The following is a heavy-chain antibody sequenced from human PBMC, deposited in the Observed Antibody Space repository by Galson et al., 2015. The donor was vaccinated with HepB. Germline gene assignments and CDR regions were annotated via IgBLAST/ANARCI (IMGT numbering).Heavy chain of an antibody. Sequence: LRLSCAASGFTFSHYGMHWVRQAPGKGLEWVAVIWYDGSNKYYADSVKGRFTISRDNSKNTLYLQMNSLRAEDTAVYYCAKDRGKDSSGYYPSDYWGQGTLVTVSS. V-gene: IGHV3-33*06. CDR3: AKDRGKDSSGYYPSDY. CDR2: IWYDGSNK. CDR1: GFTFSHYG. D-gene: IGHD3-22*01. J-gene: IGHJ4*02.